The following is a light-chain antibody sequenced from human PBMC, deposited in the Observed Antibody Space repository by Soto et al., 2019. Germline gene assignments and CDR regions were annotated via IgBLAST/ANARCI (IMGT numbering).Light chain of an antibody. V-gene: IGKV1-5*01. CDR2: DAS. J-gene: IGKJ1*01. CDR1: QSINTW. Sequence: GDRVTISCRGSQSINTWLAWYQQKPGKTPKVLIYDASSLESGVPSRFSGSGSGTEFTLTISSLQPGDSATYYCERYNSASCAFGPGTKV. CDR3: ERYNSASCA.